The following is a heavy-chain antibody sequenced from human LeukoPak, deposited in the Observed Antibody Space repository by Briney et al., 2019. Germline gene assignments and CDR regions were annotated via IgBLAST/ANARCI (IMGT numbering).Heavy chain of an antibody. D-gene: IGHD1-26*01. J-gene: IGHJ1*01. V-gene: IGHV4-4*07. CDR1: GGSISSYY. CDR3: AVSGSYPTEYFQH. CDR2: IYAGGNT. Sequence: PSETLSLTCTVSGGSISSYYWSWIRQPAGKGLEWIGRIYAGGNTNYNPSLKSRVTMSVDTSKNQFSLKLSSVTAADTAVYYCAVSGSYPTEYFQHWGQGTLVTVSS.